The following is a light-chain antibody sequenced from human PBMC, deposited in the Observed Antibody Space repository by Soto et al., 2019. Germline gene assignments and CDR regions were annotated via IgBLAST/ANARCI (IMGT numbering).Light chain of an antibody. Sequence: EIVLTQSPATLSLSPGERATLSCRASQSISSYLAWYQQKPGQAPRLLISDASNLATGIPARFSGSGSGTDFTLTITSLQPEDSAAYYCQQRDDCPFTFGQGTRMEIK. V-gene: IGKV3-11*01. CDR2: DAS. CDR3: QQRDDCPFT. CDR1: QSISSY. J-gene: IGKJ5*01.